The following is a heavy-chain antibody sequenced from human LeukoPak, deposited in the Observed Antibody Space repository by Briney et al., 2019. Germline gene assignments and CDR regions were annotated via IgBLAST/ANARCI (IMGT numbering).Heavy chain of an antibody. V-gene: IGHV3-23*01. CDR1: GFAFSSYD. CDR2: ISGTGDNS. D-gene: IGHD6-19*01. Sequence: AGGSLRLSCAASGFAFSSYDMNWVRQAAGKGLERVSQISGTGDNSDYADSVKGRFTISRDNSKRTLYLQLNNLRVEDTAIYYCAFPAHHWLVRGAFDIWGQGTVVTVSS. CDR3: AFPAHHWLVRGAFDI. J-gene: IGHJ3*02.